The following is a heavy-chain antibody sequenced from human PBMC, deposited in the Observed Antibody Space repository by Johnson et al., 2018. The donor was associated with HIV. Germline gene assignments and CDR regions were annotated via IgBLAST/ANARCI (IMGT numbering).Heavy chain of an antibody. CDR3: AKERGYSYGRGAFDI. D-gene: IGHD5-18*01. Sequence: QVQLVESGGGVVQPGGSLRLSCAASGFTFSSYGMHWVRQAPGKGLEWVAFIRYDGSNKYYADSVKGRFTISRDNSKNTLYLQMNSLRAEDTAVYYCAKERGYSYGRGAFDIWGQGTMVTVSS. J-gene: IGHJ3*02. V-gene: IGHV3-30*02. CDR2: IRYDGSNK. CDR1: GFTFSSYG.